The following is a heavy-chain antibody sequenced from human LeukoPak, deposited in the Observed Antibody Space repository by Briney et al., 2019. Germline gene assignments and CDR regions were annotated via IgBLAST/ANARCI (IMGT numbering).Heavy chain of an antibody. CDR3: ARDSTSSAYKFSPGY. V-gene: IGHV3-74*01. J-gene: IGHJ4*02. D-gene: IGHD3-22*01. Sequence: GGSLRLSCVASGFTFSSYWMHWVRQAPGKGLVWVSRINSDGSSTSYADSVKGRITISRDNAKNTLYLQMNSLRAEDTAVYYCARDSTSSAYKFSPGYWGQGTLVTVAS. CDR1: GFTFSSYW. CDR2: INSDGSST.